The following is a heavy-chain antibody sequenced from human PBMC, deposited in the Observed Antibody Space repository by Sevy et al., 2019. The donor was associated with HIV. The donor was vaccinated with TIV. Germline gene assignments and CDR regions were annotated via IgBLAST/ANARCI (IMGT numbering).Heavy chain of an antibody. Sequence: GGYLRLSCVASGFTFSNVWMSWVRQAPGKGLEWVGHFKSKTDGGTTDYAAPVRGRFTISRDDSKNTLYLQMNRLKTEDTAVYCSTTGGSLFQHWGQGTPVTVSS. CDR3: TTGGSLFQH. V-gene: IGHV3-15*01. CDR1: GFTFSNVW. D-gene: IGHD3-16*01. CDR2: FKSKTDGGTT. J-gene: IGHJ1*01.